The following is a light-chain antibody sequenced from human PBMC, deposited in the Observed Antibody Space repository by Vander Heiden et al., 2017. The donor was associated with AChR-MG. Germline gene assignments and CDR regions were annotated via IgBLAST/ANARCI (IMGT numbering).Light chain of an antibody. CDR3: QQDGSSPWT. V-gene: IGKV3-20*01. Sequence: EIVLTQSPGTLSLSPGERAILSCRASQSVSSSYLAWYQQKPGQAPRLLIYGASSRATGIPDRFSGSGSGTDFTLTISRLEPEDFAVYYCQQDGSSPWTFGQGTKVEIK. J-gene: IGKJ1*01. CDR2: GAS. CDR1: QSVSSSY.